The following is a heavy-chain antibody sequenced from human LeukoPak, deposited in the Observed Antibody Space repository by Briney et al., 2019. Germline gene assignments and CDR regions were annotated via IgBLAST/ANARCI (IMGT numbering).Heavy chain of an antibody. V-gene: IGHV3-53*01. CDR2: IYSGDST. J-gene: IGHJ4*02. CDR1: GFTVSSNY. CDR3: ASFNHYYDSSGYYEVLDY. D-gene: IGHD3-22*01. Sequence: PGGSLRLSCAASGFTVSSNYMSWVRQAPGKGLECVSVIYSGDSTYYADSVKGRFTISRDNSKNTLYLQMNSLRAEDTAVYYCASFNHYYDSSGYYEVLDYWGQGTLVTVSS.